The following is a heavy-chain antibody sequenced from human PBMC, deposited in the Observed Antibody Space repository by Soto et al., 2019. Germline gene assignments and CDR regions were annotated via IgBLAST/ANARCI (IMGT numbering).Heavy chain of an antibody. Sequence: GGSLRLSCAASGFTFSSYAMSWVRQAPGKGLEWVSAISGSGGSTYYADSVKGRFTISRDNSKNTLYLQMNSLRAEDTAVYYCAKDSPFAGDRGYYFDYWGQGTLVTVSS. D-gene: IGHD7-27*01. CDR3: AKDSPFAGDRGYYFDY. J-gene: IGHJ4*02. V-gene: IGHV3-23*01. CDR1: GFTFSSYA. CDR2: ISGSGGST.